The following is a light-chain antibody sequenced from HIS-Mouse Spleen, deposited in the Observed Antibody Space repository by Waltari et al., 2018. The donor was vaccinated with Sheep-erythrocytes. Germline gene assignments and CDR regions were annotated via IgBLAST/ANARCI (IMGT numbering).Light chain of an antibody. CDR2: DVS. CDR1: SSDVGGYNY. Sequence: QSALTQPRSVSGSPGQSVTISWTGTSSDVGGYNYVSWYQQHPGKAPKLMIYDVSKRPSGVPDRFPGSKAGNTASLTISGLQAEDEADYSCCSYAGSYNHVFATGTKVTVL. CDR3: CSYAGSYNHV. V-gene: IGLV2-11*01. J-gene: IGLJ1*01.